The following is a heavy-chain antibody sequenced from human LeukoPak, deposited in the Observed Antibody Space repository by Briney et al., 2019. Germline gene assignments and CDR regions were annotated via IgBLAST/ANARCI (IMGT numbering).Heavy chain of an antibody. CDR1: GFTFSSYA. CDR3: ARWFGEQNWYFDL. CDR2: ISYDGSNK. Sequence: GRSLRLSCAASGFTFSSYAMHWVRQAPGKGLEWVAVISYDGSNKYYADSVKGRFTISRDNSKNTLYLQMNSLRAEDTAVYYCARWFGEQNWYFDLWGRGTLVTVSS. J-gene: IGHJ2*01. D-gene: IGHD3-10*01. V-gene: IGHV3-30*01.